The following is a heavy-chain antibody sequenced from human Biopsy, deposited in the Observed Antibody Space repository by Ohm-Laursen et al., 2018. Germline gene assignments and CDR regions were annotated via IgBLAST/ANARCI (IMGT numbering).Heavy chain of an antibody. Sequence: ASVKASCNTTGYTFTDDQIHWVREAPGQGLEWMGLVNPKKGDTRYAQKFQGRVTMTSDVSVATAYMELTGLTSDDTAVYFCSREQHYYSAWGQGTLVTVSS. J-gene: IGHJ5*02. CDR3: SREQHYYSA. CDR1: GYTFTDDQ. V-gene: IGHV1-2*06. CDR2: VNPKKGDT. D-gene: IGHD2-21*02.